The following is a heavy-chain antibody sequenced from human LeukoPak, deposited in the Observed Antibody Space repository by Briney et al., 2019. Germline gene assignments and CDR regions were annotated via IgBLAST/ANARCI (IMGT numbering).Heavy chain of an antibody. Sequence: GGSLRLSCAASGFTFHNYALSWVRQAPGKGLEWVAVIWSHGNTKKYADSVTGRFTISRDNSKNTLYLEMNTLRAEDTAVYYCARDDDYDDHNTFDIWGHGTMVTVSS. CDR3: ARDDDYDDHNTFDI. CDR1: GFTFHNYA. CDR2: IWSHGNTK. D-gene: IGHD4-17*01. J-gene: IGHJ3*02. V-gene: IGHV3-33*08.